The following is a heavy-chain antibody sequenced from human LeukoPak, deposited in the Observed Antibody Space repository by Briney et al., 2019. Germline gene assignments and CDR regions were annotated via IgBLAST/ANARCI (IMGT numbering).Heavy chain of an antibody. D-gene: IGHD2-15*01. CDR2: INHSGST. CDR3: ARGRYCSGGSCYYNP. CDR1: GGSFSGYY. Sequence: SETLSLTCAVYGGSFSGYYWSWIRQPPGKGLEWIGEINHSGSTNYNPSLKSRVTISVDTSKNQFSLKLNSVTAADTAVYYCARGRYCSGGSCYYNPWGQGTLVTVSS. J-gene: IGHJ5*02. V-gene: IGHV4-34*01.